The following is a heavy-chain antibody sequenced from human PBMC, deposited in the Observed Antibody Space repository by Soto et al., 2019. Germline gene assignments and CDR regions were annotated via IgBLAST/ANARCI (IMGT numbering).Heavy chain of an antibody. D-gene: IGHD6-19*01. CDR1: GGTFSSYA. CDR3: AYHPYYLAVAGKGRNYYYYYGMDV. Sequence: QVQLVQSGAEVKKPGSSVKVSCKASGGTFSSYAISWVRQAPGQGFEWMGGIIPIFGTANYAQKFQGRVTITADESTSTSYMELSSLRSEDTAVYYCAYHPYYLAVAGKGRNYYYYYGMDVWGQGTTVTVSS. CDR2: IIPIFGTA. V-gene: IGHV1-69*01. J-gene: IGHJ6*02.